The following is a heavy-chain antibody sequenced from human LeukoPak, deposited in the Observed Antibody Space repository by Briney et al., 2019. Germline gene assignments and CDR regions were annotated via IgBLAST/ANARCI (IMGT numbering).Heavy chain of an antibody. CDR3: ARGGGYNWNYRCWFDP. Sequence: RASETPSPTCAVYSGAFSGYYWSWIPQPPRKGPEGVWEIKHSGSTKYNPSLKSRVTISADTSKNQFSLNLSSVTAADTAVYYCARGGGYNWNYRCWFDPWGQGTLVTVSS. CDR2: IKHSGST. CDR1: SGAFSGYY. V-gene: IGHV4-34*01. J-gene: IGHJ5*02. D-gene: IGHD1-7*01.